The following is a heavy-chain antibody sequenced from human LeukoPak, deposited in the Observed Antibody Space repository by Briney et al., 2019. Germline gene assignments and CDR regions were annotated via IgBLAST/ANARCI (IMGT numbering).Heavy chain of an antibody. CDR3: ARALIAAAGTGWFDP. CDR2: ISYSGIS. D-gene: IGHD6-13*01. CDR1: GGSISSYH. J-gene: IGHJ5*02. V-gene: IGHV4-59*12. Sequence: LETLSLTCSVSGGSISSYHWSWIRQPPGKELEWIGYISYSGISNYNPSLKSRVTISVDTSKNQFSLKLSSVTAADTAVYYCARALIAAAGTGWFDPWGQGTLVTVSS.